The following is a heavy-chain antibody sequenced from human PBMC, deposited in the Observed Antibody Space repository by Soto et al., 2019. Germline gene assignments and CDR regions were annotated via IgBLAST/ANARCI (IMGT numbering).Heavy chain of an antibody. CDR2: IDPSDSYT. J-gene: IGHJ3*01. CDR1: GYSFTSYR. CDR3: VTIPPDVGDRRSFDV. D-gene: IGHD1-26*01. Sequence: GESLKISFQSSGYSFTSYRITWVRQMPGKVLEWMARIDPSDSYTTYSPSFEGHVTISVDKSTSTAYLQWSSLKASDTAMYYCVTIPPDVGDRRSFDVWGQGTMVTVSS. V-gene: IGHV5-10-1*01.